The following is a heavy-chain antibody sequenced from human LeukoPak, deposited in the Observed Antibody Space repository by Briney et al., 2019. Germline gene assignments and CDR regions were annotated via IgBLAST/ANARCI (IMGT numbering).Heavy chain of an antibody. CDR1: GFTFSGYS. CDR2: FGTRSTSV. Sequence: GGSLRLSCTASGFTFSGYSMNWIRQAPGKGLEWVSSFGTRSTSVYHAGSVKGRFAISRDNAKNSLYLQMNSLRAEDTALYYCAREVSEGFDFWGQGALVTVSS. J-gene: IGHJ4*02. CDR3: AREVSEGFDF. D-gene: IGHD3-22*01. V-gene: IGHV3-21*01.